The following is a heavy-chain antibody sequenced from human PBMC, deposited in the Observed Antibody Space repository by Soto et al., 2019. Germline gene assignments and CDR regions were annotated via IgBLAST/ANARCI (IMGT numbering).Heavy chain of an antibody. CDR2: ISWNSGSI. J-gene: IGHJ4*02. CDR1: GFTFDDYA. Sequence: LRLSCAASGFTFDDYAMHWVRQAPGKGLEWVSGISWNSGSIGYADSVKGRFTISRDNAKNSLYLQMNSLRAEDTALYYCAKDKVVAGTFDYWGQGTLVTVSS. V-gene: IGHV3-9*01. CDR3: AKDKVVAGTFDY. D-gene: IGHD2-15*01.